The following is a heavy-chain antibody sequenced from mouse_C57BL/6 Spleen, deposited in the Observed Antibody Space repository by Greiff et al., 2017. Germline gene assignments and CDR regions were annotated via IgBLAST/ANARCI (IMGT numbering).Heavy chain of an antibody. J-gene: IGHJ4*01. CDR2: IYPGDGDT. Sequence: VQLQEPGPELVKPGASVKISCKASGYAFSSSWMNWVKQRPGQGLEWIGRIYPGDGDTNYNGKFKGKATLTADKSSSTAYMQLSSLTSEDAAVYFCARNYGNSYYAMEDWGKGTTVTVS. D-gene: IGHD2-1*01. V-gene: IGHV1-82*01. CDR3: ARNYGNSYYAMED. CDR1: GYAFSSSW.